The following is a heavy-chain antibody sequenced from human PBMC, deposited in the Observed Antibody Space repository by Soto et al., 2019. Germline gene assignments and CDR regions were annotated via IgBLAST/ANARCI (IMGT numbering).Heavy chain of an antibody. CDR3: AKDPTDTSPLCY. J-gene: IGHJ4*02. Sequence: PGGSLRLSCAASGFTFSSCAMSWVRQAPGKGLEWVSSISGSGDTAYYADSVKGRFTISRDNSKNTLYLQMNSLRADDTAVYYCAKDPTDTSPLCYWGRGTLVTVSS. V-gene: IGHV3-23*01. CDR1: GFTFSSCA. D-gene: IGHD2-2*01. CDR2: ISGSGDTA.